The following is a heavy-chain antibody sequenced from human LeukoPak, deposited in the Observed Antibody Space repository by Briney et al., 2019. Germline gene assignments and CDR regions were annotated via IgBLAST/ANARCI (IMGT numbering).Heavy chain of an antibody. D-gene: IGHD5-24*01. CDR1: GFTFSSYA. CDR2: ISGSGGST. V-gene: IGHV3-23*01. CDR3: AKDGLGGWLQQGGAFDI. J-gene: IGHJ3*02. Sequence: GGSLTLSCAASGFTFSSYAMSWVRQPPGKGLEWISAISGSGGSTYYAYSVKGRFTISRDTSKHTPHLQTTSLTADATAVYYWAKDGLGGWLQQGGAFDIWGKGKMVTVS.